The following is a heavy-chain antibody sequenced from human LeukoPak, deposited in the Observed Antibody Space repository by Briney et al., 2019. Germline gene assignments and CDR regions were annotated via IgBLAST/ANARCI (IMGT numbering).Heavy chain of an antibody. Sequence: ASVKVSCKASGYTFTGYYMHWVRQAPGQGLEWMGWINPNSGGTNYAQKFQGRVTMTRDTSISTAYMELSRLRFDDTAVYYCARDGEVIAAAGTVVDYWGQGTLVTVSS. D-gene: IGHD6-13*01. CDR2: INPNSGGT. CDR1: GYTFTGYY. CDR3: ARDGEVIAAAGTVVDY. J-gene: IGHJ4*02. V-gene: IGHV1-2*02.